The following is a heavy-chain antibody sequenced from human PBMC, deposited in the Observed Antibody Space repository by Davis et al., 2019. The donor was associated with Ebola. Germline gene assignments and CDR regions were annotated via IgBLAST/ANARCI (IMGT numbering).Heavy chain of an antibody. CDR1: GFTFSSYW. CDR3: TTTTDAFDI. CDR2: IRSKANSYAT. J-gene: IGHJ3*02. V-gene: IGHV3-73*01. Sequence: GGSLRLSCAASGFTFSSYWMSWVRQAPGKGLEWVGRIRSKANSYATAYAASVKGRFTISRDDSKNTAYLQMNSLKTEDTAVYYCTTTTDAFDIWGQGTMVTVSS. D-gene: IGHD1-7*01.